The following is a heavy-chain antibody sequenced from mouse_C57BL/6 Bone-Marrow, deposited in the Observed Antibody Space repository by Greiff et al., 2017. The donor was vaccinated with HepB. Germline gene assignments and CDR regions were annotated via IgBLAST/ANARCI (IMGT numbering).Heavy chain of an antibody. D-gene: IGHD1-1*01. V-gene: IGHV1-53*01. Sequence: VQLQQSGTELVKPGASVKLSCKASGYTFTSYWMHWVKQRPGQGLEWIGNINPSNGGTNYNEKFKSKATLTVDKSSSTAYMQLSSLTSEDSAVYYCASSDYYGSSDWYFDVWGTGTTVTVSS. CDR2: INPSNGGT. J-gene: IGHJ1*03. CDR3: ASSDYYGSSDWYFDV. CDR1: GYTFTSYW.